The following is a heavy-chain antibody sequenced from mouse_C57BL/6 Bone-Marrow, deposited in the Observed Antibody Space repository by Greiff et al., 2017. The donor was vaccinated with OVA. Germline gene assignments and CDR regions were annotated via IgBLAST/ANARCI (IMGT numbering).Heavy chain of an antibody. V-gene: IGHV1-26*01. CDR3: TRRDYWDDYAMDY. Sequence: EVQLQQSGPELVKPGASVKISCKASGYTFTDYYMNWVKQSHGKSLEWIGDINPNNGGTSYNQKFKGKATLTVDKSSSTAYMELRSLTSEDSAVYYCTRRDYWDDYAMDYWGQGTSVTVSS. J-gene: IGHJ4*01. CDR1: GYTFTDYY. CDR2: INPNNGGT. D-gene: IGHD4-1*01.